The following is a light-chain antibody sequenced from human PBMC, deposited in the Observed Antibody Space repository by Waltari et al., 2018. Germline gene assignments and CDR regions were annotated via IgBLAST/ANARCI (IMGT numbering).Light chain of an antibody. CDR3: QQRRTWPSIT. CDR1: QSVGGN. V-gene: IGKV3-11*01. J-gene: IGKJ5*01. Sequence: EIVLTQSPATLSLSPGQRGTLSCRASQSVGGNLAWYQQKPGQAPRLLIYDASNRATGIPARFSGSGSVTDFTLTISSLEPEDFAVYYCQQRRTWPSITFGQGTRLDI. CDR2: DAS.